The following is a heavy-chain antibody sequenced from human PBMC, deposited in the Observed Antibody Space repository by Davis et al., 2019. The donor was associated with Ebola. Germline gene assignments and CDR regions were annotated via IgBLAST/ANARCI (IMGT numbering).Heavy chain of an antibody. D-gene: IGHD6-19*01. V-gene: IGHV3-73*01. J-gene: IGHJ3*02. CDR3: TSLIAVAVDI. Sequence: GGSLRLSCAASGFTFTGSAMHWVRQASGKGLEWVGRIRSKANSYATAYAASVKGRFTISRDDSKNTAYLQMNSLKTEDTAVYYCTSLIAVAVDIWGQGTMVTVSS. CDR2: IRSKANSYAT. CDR1: GFTFTGSA.